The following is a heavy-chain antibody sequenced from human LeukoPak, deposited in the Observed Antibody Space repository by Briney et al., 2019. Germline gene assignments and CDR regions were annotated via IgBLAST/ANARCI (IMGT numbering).Heavy chain of an antibody. V-gene: IGHV3-11*01. Sequence: GGSLRLSCAASGFTFSDYYMSWIRQAPGKGLEWVSYISSSGSTIYYADSVKGRFTISRDNAKNSLYLQMNSLRAEDTAVYYCARSSEVGATPLFYFDYWGQGTLVTVSS. D-gene: IGHD1-26*01. CDR1: GFTFSDYY. CDR3: ARSSEVGATPLFYFDY. J-gene: IGHJ4*02. CDR2: ISSSGSTI.